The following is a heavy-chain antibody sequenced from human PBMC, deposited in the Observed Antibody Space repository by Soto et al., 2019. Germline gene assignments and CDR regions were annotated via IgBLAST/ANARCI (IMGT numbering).Heavy chain of an antibody. J-gene: IGHJ4*02. CDR1: GFTFSNHW. V-gene: IGHV3-7*04. D-gene: IGHD1-20*01. CDR3: ARDWYMDY. CDR2: IKQDGSEK. Sequence: EVQLVESGGGLVQPGESLRLSCAASGFTFSNHWINWIRQTPGRGLEWLAVIKQDGSEKYYVDSVKGRFTVSRDNAMNSAYLQMNSLRVDDTAVYYCARDWYMDYWGQGTLFTVSS.